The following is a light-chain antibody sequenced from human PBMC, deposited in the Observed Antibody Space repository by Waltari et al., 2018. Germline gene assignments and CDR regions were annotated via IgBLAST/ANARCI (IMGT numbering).Light chain of an antibody. CDR2: GAS. J-gene: IGKJ4*01. V-gene: IGKV3-20*01. Sequence: EIVLTQSPGTLSLSPGEGATLSCRTSQPIRTTYLAWYQQKPGQAPTLLIYGASSRATGVPDRFTGSGSGTDFSLTISSLEPEYFATYYCQQYDISPLTFGGGTKVEIK. CDR1: QPIRTTY. CDR3: QQYDISPLT.